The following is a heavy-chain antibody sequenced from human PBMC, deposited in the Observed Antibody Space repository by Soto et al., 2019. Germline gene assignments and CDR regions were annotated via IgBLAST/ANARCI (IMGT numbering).Heavy chain of an antibody. CDR3: ARQFANDFWSGHFPVLYGMDV. D-gene: IGHD3-3*01. CDR2: IYYNGNT. Sequence: PSETLSLTCTVSGGSISSGGYYWSWVRQHPGKGLEWIGSIYYNGNTYHNPSLKSRVTISVDTSKKQFSLELNSVTAADTAVYYCARQFANDFWSGHFPVLYGMDVWGQGTTVTVSS. J-gene: IGHJ6*02. CDR1: GGSISSGGYY. V-gene: IGHV4-39*01.